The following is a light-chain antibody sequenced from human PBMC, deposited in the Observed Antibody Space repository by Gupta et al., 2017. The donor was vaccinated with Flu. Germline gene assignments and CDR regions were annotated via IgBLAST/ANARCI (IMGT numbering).Light chain of an antibody. CDR3: RQSVLLRA. CDR1: QSLLHSDGMNY. Sequence: DIVMMQTPLSLSVTAGQPASISCRSSQSLLHSDGMNYFYWYKQNPGHPPQLLIYEGSTRCSGVPDRFSGSGLGTDFTLNISRVEVEHGGSYYGRQSVLLRAFGQGTKVEIK. J-gene: IGKJ1*01. V-gene: IGKV2D-29*01. CDR2: EGS.